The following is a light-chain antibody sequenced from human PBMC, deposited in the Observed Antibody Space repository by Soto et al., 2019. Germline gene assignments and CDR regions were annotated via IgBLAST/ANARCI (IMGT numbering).Light chain of an antibody. CDR2: DVS. CDR3: FSYTTSSTYV. V-gene: IGLV2-14*03. J-gene: IGLJ1*01. Sequence: LNQPASVYGSPGQSITISCTGTSSDVGAYNYVSWYQQLPGKAPKLMIYDVSNRPSGVSNRFSGSKSGNTASLTISGLQAEDETDYYCFSYTTSSTYVFGTGTKVTVL. CDR1: SSDVGAYNY.